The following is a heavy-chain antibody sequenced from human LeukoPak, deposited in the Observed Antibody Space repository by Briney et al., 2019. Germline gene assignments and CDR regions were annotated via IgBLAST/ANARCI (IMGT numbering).Heavy chain of an antibody. CDR3: AKGAWRSYYYSSGYWGFDY. D-gene: IGHD3-22*01. J-gene: IGHJ4*02. CDR2: ISGSGSTT. V-gene: IGHV3-23*01. Sequence: PGGSLRLSCAAYGFTLCYYYMRRVRQAAGKGVEGVYTISGSGSTTYYAASENGRFTISRDSSKNTLNLQMNSLRAEDTAVYYCAKGAWRSYYYSSGYWGFDYWGQGTLVTVSS. CDR1: GFTLCYYY.